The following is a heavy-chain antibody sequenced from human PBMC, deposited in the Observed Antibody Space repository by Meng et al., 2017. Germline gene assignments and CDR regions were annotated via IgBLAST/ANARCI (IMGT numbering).Heavy chain of an antibody. Sequence: PQLQRADSGVRKSSESSHITLTCARGMSSSSRYYWGLIRQPPGKGLEWIGSIYYRGSTYYNPSLKSRVTISVDTSKNKFSLKLSSVTAADTAVYYCARDQLGAAAGTPGFDYWGQGTLVTVSS. CDR2: IYYRGST. D-gene: IGHD6-13*01. CDR1: RGMSSSSRYY. V-gene: IGHV4-39*07. CDR3: ARDQLGAAAGTPGFDY. J-gene: IGHJ4*02.